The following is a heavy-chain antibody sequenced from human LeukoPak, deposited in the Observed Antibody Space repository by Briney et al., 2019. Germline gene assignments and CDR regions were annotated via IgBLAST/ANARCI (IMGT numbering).Heavy chain of an antibody. V-gene: IGHV4-39*07. CDR1: GGSISSGSYY. CDR3: AKMSIAAAGTIPYY. CDR2: IYYSGST. J-gene: IGHJ4*02. D-gene: IGHD6-13*01. Sequence: SETLSLTCTVSGGSISSGSYYRSWIRQPAGKGLEWIGRIYYSGSTYYNPSLKSRVTISVDTSKNQFSLKLSSVAAADTAVYYCAKMSIAAAGTIPYYWGQGTLVTVSS.